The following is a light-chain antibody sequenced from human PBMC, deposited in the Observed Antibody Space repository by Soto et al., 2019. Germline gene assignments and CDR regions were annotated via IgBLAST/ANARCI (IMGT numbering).Light chain of an antibody. Sequence: AIQLTQSPSSLSASVGDRVTITCRASQGISSALAWYQQKPGKAPKLLIYDASSLESGVPSRFSGSGSGTDFTLTISSLQPEDFATYYCQQFNSYSRSWTVGRGTKVEIK. J-gene: IGKJ1*01. V-gene: IGKV1-13*02. CDR1: QGISSA. CDR3: QQFNSYSRSWT. CDR2: DAS.